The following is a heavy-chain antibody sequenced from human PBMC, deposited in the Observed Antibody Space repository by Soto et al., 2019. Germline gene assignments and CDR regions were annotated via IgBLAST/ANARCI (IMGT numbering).Heavy chain of an antibody. CDR3: ARENGSSWYRSWFDP. D-gene: IGHD6-13*01. V-gene: IGHV1-69*13. CDR2: IIPIFGTA. Sequence: GASVKVSCKASGGTFSSYAISWVRQAPGQGLEWMGGIIPIFGTANYAQKFQGRVTITADESTRTAYMELSSLRSEDTAVYYCARENGSSWYRSWFDPWGQGTLVTVSS. J-gene: IGHJ5*02. CDR1: GGTFSSYA.